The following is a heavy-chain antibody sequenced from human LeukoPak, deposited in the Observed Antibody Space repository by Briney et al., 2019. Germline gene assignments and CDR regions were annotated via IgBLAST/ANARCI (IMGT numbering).Heavy chain of an antibody. D-gene: IGHD5-12*01. CDR1: GFTFSSYA. V-gene: IGHV3-48*04. CDR2: ISSSGSTI. CDR3: ARATTTDAFDI. J-gene: IGHJ3*02. Sequence: GGSLRLSCAASGFTFSSYAMSWIRQAPGKGLEWVSYISSSGSTIYYADSVKGRFTISRDNAKNSLYLQMNSLRAEDTAVYYCARATTTDAFDIWGQGTMVTVSS.